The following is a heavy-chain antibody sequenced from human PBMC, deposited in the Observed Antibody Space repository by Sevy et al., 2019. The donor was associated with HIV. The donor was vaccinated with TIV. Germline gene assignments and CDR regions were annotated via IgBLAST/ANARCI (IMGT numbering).Heavy chain of an antibody. CDR3: AKEGYYYDSRSSDWFDP. CDR1: GFNFSPYA. V-gene: IGHV3-30*18. Sequence: GGSLRLSCAASGFNFSPYAMHWVRQGPGKGLEWVATVSSDGTTRSYVASIKGRFSLSRDNSKNTLYLQMNNLTPEDTAVYYCAKEGYYYDSRSSDWFDPWGPGALVTVSS. CDR2: VSSDGTTR. D-gene: IGHD3-22*01. J-gene: IGHJ5*02.